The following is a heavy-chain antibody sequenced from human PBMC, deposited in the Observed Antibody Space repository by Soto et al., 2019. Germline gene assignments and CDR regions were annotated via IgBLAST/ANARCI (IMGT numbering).Heavy chain of an antibody. CDR3: ATNYGSGSTHFDY. V-gene: IGHV1-69*02. CDR2: VIPMLRMS. D-gene: IGHD3-10*01. J-gene: IGHJ4*02. Sequence: QVQLVQSGAEVRKPGSSVKVSCTASGDTFNFYTISWVRQAPGQGLEWMGRVIPMLRMSNYAQKFQGRVTISADKSTSTAYMALSSLRSDDTAVYYCATNYGSGSTHFDYWRQGTLVTVSS. CDR1: GDTFNFYT.